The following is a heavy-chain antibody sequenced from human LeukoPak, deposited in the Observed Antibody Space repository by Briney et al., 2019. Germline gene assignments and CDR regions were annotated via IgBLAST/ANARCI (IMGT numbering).Heavy chain of an antibody. CDR2: FDPEDGET. Sequence: ASVKVSCKASGYTFTGYYMHWVRQAPGKGLEWMGGFDPEDGETIYAQKFQGRVTMTEDTSTDTAYMELSSLRSEDTAVYYCATDGYYYGSGSYGWGQGTLVTVSS. J-gene: IGHJ4*02. CDR1: GYTFTGYY. V-gene: IGHV1-24*01. D-gene: IGHD3-10*01. CDR3: ATDGYYYGSGSYG.